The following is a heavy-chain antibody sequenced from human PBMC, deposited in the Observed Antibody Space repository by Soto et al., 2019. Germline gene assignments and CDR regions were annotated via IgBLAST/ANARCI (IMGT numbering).Heavy chain of an antibody. CDR1: GYTFSNYG. J-gene: IGHJ4*02. Sequence: VHLVQSGTEVKEPGASVKVSCKASGYTFSNYGFSWVRQAPGQGLEWMGYISAYNGNTNYAQKFQGRVTMTTDTXPTTAYMELRSLRAHDTAGYYCPRYGGTQLLVSPGCWGQGPLVTASS. D-gene: IGHD1-26*01. V-gene: IGHV1-18*01. CDR2: ISAYNGNT. CDR3: PRYGGTQLLVSPGC.